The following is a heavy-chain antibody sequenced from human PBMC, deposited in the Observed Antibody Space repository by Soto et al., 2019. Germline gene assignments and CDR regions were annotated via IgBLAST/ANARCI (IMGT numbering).Heavy chain of an antibody. CDR1: GFSIRGYY. V-gene: IGHV4-59*01. Sequence: SATLSLTCTLSGFSIRGYYWSWIVEPPGKGLEWIGYMYNTGSTVYNPSFKSRVTISVDTSKNQFSLKLNSVTAADTAVYYCARDLWGYCGTDCYPLDVWGQGTTVT. CDR3: ARDLWGYCGTDCYPLDV. CDR2: MYNTGST. D-gene: IGHD2-21*02. J-gene: IGHJ6*02.